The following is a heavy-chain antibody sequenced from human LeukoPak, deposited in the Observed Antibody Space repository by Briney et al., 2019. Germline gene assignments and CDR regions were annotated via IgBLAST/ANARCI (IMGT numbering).Heavy chain of an antibody. Sequence: GGSLRLSCEASGFPLSSYSINWVRQAPGKGLEWVSYISASGGNIYYLDSVKGRFTVSRDNARKSLFLQMNSARVEDTAFYYCVRVKGTYFDYWGQGALVTVSS. D-gene: IGHD1-1*01. CDR1: GFPLSSYS. CDR3: VRVKGTYFDY. J-gene: IGHJ4*02. V-gene: IGHV3-48*01. CDR2: ISASGGNI.